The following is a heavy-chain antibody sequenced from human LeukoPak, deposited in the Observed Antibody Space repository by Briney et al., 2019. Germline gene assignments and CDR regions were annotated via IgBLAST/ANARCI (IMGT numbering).Heavy chain of an antibody. V-gene: IGHV3-21*01. CDR1: GFIFSNFN. D-gene: IGHD1-1*01. CDR3: ARVSTGPV. Sequence: GGSLRVSCVVSGFIFSNFNMNWVRQAPGKGLEWVSSISSTGNYIHYADSVKGRFTISRDNAQKSLYLQMNTLRVEDSAVYYCARVSTGPVWGQGTLVTVSS. CDR2: ISSTGNYI. J-gene: IGHJ4*02.